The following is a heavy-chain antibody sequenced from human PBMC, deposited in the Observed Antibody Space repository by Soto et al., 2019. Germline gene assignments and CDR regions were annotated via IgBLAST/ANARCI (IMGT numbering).Heavy chain of an antibody. D-gene: IGHD3-10*01. J-gene: IGHJ4*02. Sequence: QVQLQESGPGLVKPSQTLSLTCTVSGGSISSGGYYWSWIRQHPGKGLEWSWYIYYSGRTYYNPSLKSRGTISVDTSKHQCSLKLSSVTAADTAVYYCARDGLWFGELLIWGQGTLVTVSS. CDR3: ARDGLWFGELLI. V-gene: IGHV4-31*03. CDR1: GGSISSGGYY. CDR2: IYYSGRT.